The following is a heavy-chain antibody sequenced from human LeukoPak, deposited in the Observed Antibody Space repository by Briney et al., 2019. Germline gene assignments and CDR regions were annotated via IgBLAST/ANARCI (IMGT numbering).Heavy chain of an antibody. CDR2: INPSGGTT. CDR1: GYTFTRYY. D-gene: IGHD1-26*01. J-gene: IGHJ4*02. CDR3: ARGATTLYFGY. Sequence: ASVKVSCKASGYTFTRYYIHWVRQAPGQGLEWMGIINPSGGTTSYAQKFQGRVTMTRDTSTSTVYMELSSLRSEDTAVYYCARGATTLYFGYWGQGTLVTVSS. V-gene: IGHV1-46*03.